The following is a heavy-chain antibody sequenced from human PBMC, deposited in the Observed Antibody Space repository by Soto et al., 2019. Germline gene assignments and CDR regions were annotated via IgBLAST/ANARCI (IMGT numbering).Heavy chain of an antibody. Sequence: SETLSLSCTVSGGSISSYFWICMQQPHGKGLKWIRHIYYSRSTNYNPSLKSRVTISVDTSKNQFSLKLSSVTASATDVYYCVRRYDSCFDYWGQGTLVTVSS. CDR2: IYYSRST. J-gene: IGHJ4*02. CDR1: GGSISSYF. CDR3: VRRYDSCFDY. D-gene: IGHD2-2*01. V-gene: IGHV4-59*08.